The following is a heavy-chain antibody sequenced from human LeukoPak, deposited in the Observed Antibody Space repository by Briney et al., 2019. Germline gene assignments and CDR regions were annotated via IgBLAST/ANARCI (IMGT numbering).Heavy chain of an antibody. CDR1: GYTFTSYG. CDR3: ARIGAAENDDAFDI. V-gene: IGHV1-46*01. D-gene: IGHD6-13*01. CDR2: INPSGGST. J-gene: IGHJ3*02. Sequence: ASVKVSCKASGYTFTSYGISWVRQAPGQGLEWMGIINPSGGSTNYAQKFQGRVTMTRDMSTSTVYMELSSLISEDTAMYYCARIGAAENDDAFDIWGQGTVVTVSS.